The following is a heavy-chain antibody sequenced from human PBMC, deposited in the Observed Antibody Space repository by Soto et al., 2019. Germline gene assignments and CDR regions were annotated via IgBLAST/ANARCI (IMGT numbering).Heavy chain of an antibody. CDR1: GFTVSSNY. CDR3: ARPIAVAGYYYYGMDV. Sequence: EVQLVESGGGLIQPGGSLRLSCAASGFTVSSNYMSWVRQAPGKGLEWVSVIYSGGSTYYADSVKGRFTISRDNSKNTLYLQMNSLRAEDTAVYYCARPIAVAGYYYYGMDVWGQGTTVTVSS. D-gene: IGHD6-19*01. J-gene: IGHJ6*02. V-gene: IGHV3-53*01. CDR2: IYSGGST.